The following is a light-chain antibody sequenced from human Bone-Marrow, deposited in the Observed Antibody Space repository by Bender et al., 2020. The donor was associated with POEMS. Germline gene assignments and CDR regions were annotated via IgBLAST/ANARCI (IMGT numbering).Light chain of an antibody. J-gene: IGLJ3*02. CDR3: ATWDDSLNGWV. Sequence: QSVLTQPPSASGTPGQRVTISCSGSSSKFGSYPVNWYQQLPGAAPKLVIFNNSQRPSGVPDRFSCSNSGTSAFLAISGLLSDDEADFYCATWDDSLNGWVFGGGTKLTVL. CDR2: NNS. V-gene: IGLV1-44*01. CDR1: SSKFGSYP.